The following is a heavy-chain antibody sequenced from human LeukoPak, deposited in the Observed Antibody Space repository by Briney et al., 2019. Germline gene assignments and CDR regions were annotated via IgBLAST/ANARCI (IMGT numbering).Heavy chain of an antibody. Sequence: ASVKVSCKASGYTFTRYDINWVGQATGHGREWMGWMNPNSGNTGYAQKFQGRVTITKNTSISTAYMQLSSLRSEHTALYYCARQGYSGHSQGAADYWGQGTLVTVSS. CDR3: ARQGYSGHSQGAADY. J-gene: IGHJ4*02. CDR1: GYTFTRYD. V-gene: IGHV1-8*03. D-gene: IGHD4-23*01. CDR2: MNPNSGNT.